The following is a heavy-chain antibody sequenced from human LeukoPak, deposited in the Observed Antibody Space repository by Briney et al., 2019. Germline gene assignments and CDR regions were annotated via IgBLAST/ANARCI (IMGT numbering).Heavy chain of an antibody. CDR1: GYTFATSS. V-gene: IGHV1-18*01. D-gene: IGHD6-13*01. Sequence: GASVKVSCKASGYTFATSSITWVRQAPGQRLEWMGWISPNSGNTYYIQKLQGRVTMTTDTSTSTAYMELRSLTSDDTAVYYCARVWDSSNWWGPFDVWGQGTMVTVSS. J-gene: IGHJ3*01. CDR2: ISPNSGNT. CDR3: ARVWDSSNWWGPFDV.